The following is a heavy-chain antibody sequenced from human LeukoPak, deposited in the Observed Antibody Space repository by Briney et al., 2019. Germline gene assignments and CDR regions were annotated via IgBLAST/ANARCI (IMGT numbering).Heavy chain of an antibody. J-gene: IGHJ4*02. CDR1: GLTLSSYA. V-gene: IGHV3-23*01. D-gene: IGHD2-15*01. CDR3: AKDYCSGGSCPEIFDY. Sequence: PGGSLRLSCAASGLTLSSYAMSWVRQAPGKGLEWVSRISGSGRTTYYADSVKGRFTISRDNSKNTLSLQMNSLRAEDTAIYYCAKDYCSGGSCPEIFDYWGQGTLVTVSS. CDR2: ISGSGRTT.